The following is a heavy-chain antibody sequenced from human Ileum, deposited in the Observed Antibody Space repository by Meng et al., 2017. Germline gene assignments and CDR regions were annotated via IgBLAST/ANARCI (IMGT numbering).Heavy chain of an antibody. V-gene: IGHV3-11*01. D-gene: IGHD2-15*01. CDR1: GFTFSDCY. Sequence: GESLKISCAASGFTFSDCYMSWIRQAPGKGLEWVSYISSSGSTIYYADSVKGRFTISRDNAKNSLYLQMNSLRAEDTAVYYCARQLGYCSGGSCYSRWFDPWGQGTLVTVSS. CDR3: ARQLGYCSGGSCYSRWFDP. CDR2: ISSSGSTI. J-gene: IGHJ5*02.